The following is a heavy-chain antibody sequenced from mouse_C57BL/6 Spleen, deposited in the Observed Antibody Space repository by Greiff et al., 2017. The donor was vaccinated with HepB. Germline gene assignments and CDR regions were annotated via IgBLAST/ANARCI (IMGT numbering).Heavy chain of an antibody. CDR1: GYTFTSYW. Sequence: QVQLQQSGAELVKPGASVKLSCKASGYTFTSYWMQWVKQRPGQGLEWIGEIDPSDSYTNYNQKFKGKATLTVDTSSSTAYMQLSSLTSEDSAVYYCARMDGNLFYAMDYWGQGTSVTVSS. J-gene: IGHJ4*01. V-gene: IGHV1-50*01. CDR2: IDPSDSYT. CDR3: ARMDGNLFYAMDY. D-gene: IGHD2-1*01.